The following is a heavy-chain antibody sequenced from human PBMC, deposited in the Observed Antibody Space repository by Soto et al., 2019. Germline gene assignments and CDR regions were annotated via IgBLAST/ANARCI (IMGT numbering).Heavy chain of an antibody. Sequence: GASVKVSCKASGYTFTGYYMHWVRQAPGRGLEWMGWINPNSGGTNYAQKFQGRVTMTRDTPISTAYMELSRLRSDDTAVYYCARENGVLLWFGEHVHHPFDYWGQGTLVTVSS. CDR2: INPNSGGT. V-gene: IGHV1-2*02. CDR3: ARENGVLLWFGEHVHHPFDY. CDR1: GYTFTGYY. D-gene: IGHD3-10*01. J-gene: IGHJ4*02.